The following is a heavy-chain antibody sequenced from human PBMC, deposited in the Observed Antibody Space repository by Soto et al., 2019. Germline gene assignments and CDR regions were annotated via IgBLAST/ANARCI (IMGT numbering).Heavy chain of an antibody. Sequence: GASVKVSCKASGGTFSSYAISWVRQAPGQGLEWMGGIIPIFGTANYAQKFQGRVTITADESTSTAYMELSSLRSEDTAVYYCARDNDSSGWTLSYYYGMDVWGQGTTVTAP. CDR2: IIPIFGTA. CDR1: GGTFSSYA. V-gene: IGHV1-69*13. J-gene: IGHJ6*02. CDR3: ARDNDSSGWTLSYYYGMDV. D-gene: IGHD6-19*01.